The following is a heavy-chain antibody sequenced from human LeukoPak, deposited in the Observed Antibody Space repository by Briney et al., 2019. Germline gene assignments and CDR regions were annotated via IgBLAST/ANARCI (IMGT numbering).Heavy chain of an antibody. Sequence: SQTLSLTCAVSGGSISSGGYSWSWIRQPPGKGLEWIGYIYHSGSTYYNPSLKSRVTISVDTSKNQFSLKLSSVTAADTAVYYCARGGLYYDSSGFWGQGTLVTVSS. V-gene: IGHV4-30-2*01. CDR2: IYHSGST. CDR1: GGSISSGGYS. D-gene: IGHD3-22*01. CDR3: ARGGLYYDSSGF. J-gene: IGHJ4*02.